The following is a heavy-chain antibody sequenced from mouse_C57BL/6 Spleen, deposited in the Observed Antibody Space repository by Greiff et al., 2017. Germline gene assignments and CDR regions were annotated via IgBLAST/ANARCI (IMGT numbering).Heavy chain of an antibody. CDR3: AREGHYGSTPFDY. CDR1: GFTFSDYY. V-gene: IGHV5-16*01. Sequence: EVKLMESEGGLVQPGSSMKLSCTASGFTFSDYYMAWVRQVPEKGLEWVANINYDGSSTYYLDSLKSRFIISRDNAKNILYLQMSSLKSEDTATYYCAREGHYGSTPFDYWGQGTTLTVSS. D-gene: IGHD1-1*01. CDR2: INYDGSST. J-gene: IGHJ2*01.